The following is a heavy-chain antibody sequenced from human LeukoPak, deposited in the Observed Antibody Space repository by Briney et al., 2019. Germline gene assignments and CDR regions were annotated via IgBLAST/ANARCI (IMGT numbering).Heavy chain of an antibody. CDR2: IYYSGTT. CDR3: ARTLKDAYLNAFGY. CDR1: GGSISISSDY. J-gene: IGHJ4*02. D-gene: IGHD3-16*01. Sequence: SETLSLTCTVSGGSISISSDYWGWIRQPPGKGLEWIGDIYYSGTTNYNPSLKSRVTMSVDTSKNQFSLKLNSATAADTAVYYCARTLKDAYLNAFGYWGQGTLVAVSS. V-gene: IGHV4-39*01.